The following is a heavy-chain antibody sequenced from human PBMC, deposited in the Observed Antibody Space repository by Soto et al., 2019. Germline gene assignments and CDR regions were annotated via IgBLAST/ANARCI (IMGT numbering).Heavy chain of an antibody. V-gene: IGHV4-59*01. Sequence: QVQLQESGPGLVKPSATMSLTCTGSGGSISNYYWNWIRQPPGKRLEYIGYAYYRGSTNYNPSLDSLFTIHLDTSKNQLSLGLNSVTAADTAVYYCARAYSTSPSWFDPWGRGTLVIVAS. J-gene: IGHJ5*02. D-gene: IGHD6-6*01. CDR2: AYYRGST. CDR3: ARAYSTSPSWFDP. CDR1: GGSISNYY.